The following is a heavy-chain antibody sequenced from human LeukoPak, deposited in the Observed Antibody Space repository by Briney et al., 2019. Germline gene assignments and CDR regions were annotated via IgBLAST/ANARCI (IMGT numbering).Heavy chain of an antibody. CDR3: ARIGYSSSCTDY. D-gene: IGHD6-6*01. J-gene: IGHJ4*02. CDR1: GFTFSRYW. CDR2: INQDGSEK. Sequence: GGSLRLSCAASGFTFSRYWMSWVRQALGKGLEWVANINQDGSEKLYVDSMKGRFTISRDNAKNSLSLQMNSLRAEDTAVYYCARIGYSSSCTDYWGQGTLVTVSS. V-gene: IGHV3-7*01.